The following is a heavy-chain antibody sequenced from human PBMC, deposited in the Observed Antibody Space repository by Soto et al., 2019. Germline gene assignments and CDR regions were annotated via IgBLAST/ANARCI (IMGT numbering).Heavy chain of an antibody. Sequence: GGSLRLSCAASGFTFSTFAMSWVRQAPGKGLEWVSAISGSGGSTYYADSVKGRFTFSRDNSKNTLHLQMNSLRAEDTAVYYCAKQYSSGFDYWGQGTLVTVSS. CDR1: GFTFSTFA. V-gene: IGHV3-23*01. CDR2: ISGSGGST. D-gene: IGHD6-19*01. CDR3: AKQYSSGFDY. J-gene: IGHJ4*02.